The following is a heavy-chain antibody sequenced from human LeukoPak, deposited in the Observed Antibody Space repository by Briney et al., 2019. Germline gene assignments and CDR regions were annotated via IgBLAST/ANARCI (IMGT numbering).Heavy chain of an antibody. D-gene: IGHD5-12*01. CDR1: GFTFSSYA. J-gene: IGHJ4*02. Sequence: PGGSLRLSCAASGFTFSSYAMSWVRQAPGKGLEWVSVISGSGGSTYYADSVKGRFTISRDNSKNTLYLQMNSLRAEDTAVYYCAKGHSGYDYFDYWGQGTLVTVSS. CDR2: ISGSGGST. V-gene: IGHV3-23*01. CDR3: AKGHSGYDYFDY.